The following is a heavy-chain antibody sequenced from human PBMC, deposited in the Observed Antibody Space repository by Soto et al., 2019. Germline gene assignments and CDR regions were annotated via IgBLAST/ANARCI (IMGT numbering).Heavy chain of an antibody. D-gene: IGHD3-16*02. CDR1: GGTFSSYT. CDR2: SIPILGIA. V-gene: IGHV1-69*02. CDR3: ASMTNRYPYR. Sequence: QVQLVQSGAEVKKPGSSVKVSCKVSGGTFSSYTISWVRQAPGQGLEWMGRSIPILGIANYAQKFQGRVTITADKSTSTAYMELSSLRSEDTAVYYCASMTNRYPYRWGQGTLVTVSS. J-gene: IGHJ4*02.